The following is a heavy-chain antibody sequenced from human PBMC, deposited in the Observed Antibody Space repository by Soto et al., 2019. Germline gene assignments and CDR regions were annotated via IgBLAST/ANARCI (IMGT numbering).Heavy chain of an antibody. J-gene: IGHJ5*02. CDR3: ARLLWSRGDWFDP. V-gene: IGHV4-59*08. CDR1: GGSISSYY. D-gene: IGHD3-10*01. Sequence: SETLSLTCTVSGGSISSYYWSWIRQPPGKGLEWIGHIYYSGSTNYNPSLKSRVTISVDTSKNQFSLKLSSVTAADTAVYYCARLLWSRGDWFDPWGQGTLVTVSS. CDR2: IYYSGST.